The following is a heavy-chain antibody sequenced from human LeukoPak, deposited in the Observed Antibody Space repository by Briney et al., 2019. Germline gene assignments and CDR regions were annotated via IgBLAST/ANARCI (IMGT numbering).Heavy chain of an antibody. CDR1: GGSFSGHY. D-gene: IGHD2-2*01. CDR3: ARGIRDIVVVPAANPFDY. V-gene: IGHV4-34*01. CDR2: INHSGST. J-gene: IGHJ4*02. Sequence: PSETLSLTCAVYGGSFSGHYWSWIRQPPGKGLEWIGEINHSGSTNYNPSLKSRVTISVDTSKNQFSLKLSSVTAADTAVYYCARGIRDIVVVPAANPFDYWGQGTLVTVSS.